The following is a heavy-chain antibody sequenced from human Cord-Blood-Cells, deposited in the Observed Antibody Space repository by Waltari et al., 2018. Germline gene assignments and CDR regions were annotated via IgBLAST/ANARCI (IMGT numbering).Heavy chain of an antibody. CDR1: GFTFSSHS. V-gene: IGHV3-21*01. CDR2: ISSSSSYI. Sequence: EVQLVESGGGLVKPGASLRLSCAASGFTFSSHSMNWVRQAPGKGLEWVSSISSSSSYIYYADSVKGRFTISRDNAKNSLYLQMNSLRAEDTAVYYCARRDDAFDIWGQGTMVTVSS. J-gene: IGHJ3*02. CDR3: ARRDDAFDI.